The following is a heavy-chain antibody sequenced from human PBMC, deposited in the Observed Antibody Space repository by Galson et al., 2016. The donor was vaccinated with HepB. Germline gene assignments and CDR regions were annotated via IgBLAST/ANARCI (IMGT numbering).Heavy chain of an antibody. J-gene: IGHJ6*02. V-gene: IGHV4-59*01. Sequence: ETLSLTCTVSGASISGYYLSWIRQPPGKGLEWIGYIYYSGRTNYNPSLKSRVTISVDTSKNQFSLKLSSVTAADTAVYYCARDASGGWYCCHYGMDVWGQGTTVTVSS. D-gene: IGHD6-19*01. CDR2: IYYSGRT. CDR3: ARDASGGWYCCHYGMDV. CDR1: GASISGYY.